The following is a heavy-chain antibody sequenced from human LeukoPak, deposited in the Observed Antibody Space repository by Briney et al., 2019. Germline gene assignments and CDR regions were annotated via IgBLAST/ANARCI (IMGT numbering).Heavy chain of an antibody. V-gene: IGHV3-7*01. CDR2: IKQDGSEK. Sequence: PGGSLRLSCAASGFTFSSYWMSWVRQAPGKGLEWVANIKQDGSEKYYVDSVKGRFTISRDNAKNSLYLQMNSLRAEDTAVYYCARGGIPGVGGTDYWGQGSLVTVSS. CDR3: ARGGIPGVGGTDY. D-gene: IGHD1-26*01. CDR1: GFTFSSYW. J-gene: IGHJ4*02.